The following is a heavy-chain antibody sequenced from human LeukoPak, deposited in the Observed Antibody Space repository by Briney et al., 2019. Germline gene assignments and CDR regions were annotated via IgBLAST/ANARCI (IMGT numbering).Heavy chain of an antibody. J-gene: IGHJ4*02. CDR3: ARGFIAAAGTFDY. CDR2: ISWNSGSI. D-gene: IGHD6-13*01. CDR1: GFTFDDYA. Sequence: PAGGSLRLSCAASGFTFDDYAMHWVRQAPGKGLEWVSGISWNSGSIGYADSVKGRFTISRDNAKNSLYLQMNSLRAEDTAVYYCARGFIAAAGTFDYWGQGTLVTVSS. V-gene: IGHV3-9*01.